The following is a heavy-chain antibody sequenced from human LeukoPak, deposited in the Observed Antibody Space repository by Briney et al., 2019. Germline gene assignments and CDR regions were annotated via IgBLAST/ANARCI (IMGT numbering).Heavy chain of an antibody. V-gene: IGHV1-2*02. Sequence: ASLKVSCKASGYTFTDYYIHWVRQAPGQGLEWMGWINPNSGGTNFAQKFQCRVTMTRDGSISTAYMELTGLRSDDTAVYSCARKESNDAFDVWGQGTMVTVSS. CDR3: ARKESNDAFDV. CDR2: INPNSGGT. J-gene: IGHJ3*01. CDR1: GYTFTDYY.